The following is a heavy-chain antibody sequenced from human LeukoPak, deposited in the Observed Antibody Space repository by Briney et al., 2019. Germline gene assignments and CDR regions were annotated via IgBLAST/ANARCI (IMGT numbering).Heavy chain of an antibody. CDR1: GFSVSNTY. D-gene: IGHD6-19*01. Sequence: GGSLRLSCAASGFSVSNTYMSWVRQAPGKGLEWVSIIYSGGNTYYADSVKGRFTISRDNSKNTLYLQMNSLRDEDTAVYYCARVAGGIEVASDYWGQGTLVTVSS. CDR3: ARVAGGIEVASDY. V-gene: IGHV3-53*01. J-gene: IGHJ4*02. CDR2: IYSGGNT.